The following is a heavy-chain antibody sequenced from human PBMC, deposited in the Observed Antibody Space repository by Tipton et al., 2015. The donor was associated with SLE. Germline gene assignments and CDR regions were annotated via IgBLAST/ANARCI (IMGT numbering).Heavy chain of an antibody. V-gene: IGHV3-21*04. Sequence: SLRLSCAASGFTFSSYSMNWVRQAPGKGLEWVSSISSSSSYIYYADSVKGRFTISRDNAKNSLYLQMNSLRAEDTAVYYCARDEEELPTVDYWGQGTLVTVSS. D-gene: IGHD1-7*01. CDR3: ARDEEELPTVDY. CDR1: GFTFSSYS. J-gene: IGHJ4*02. CDR2: ISSSSSYI.